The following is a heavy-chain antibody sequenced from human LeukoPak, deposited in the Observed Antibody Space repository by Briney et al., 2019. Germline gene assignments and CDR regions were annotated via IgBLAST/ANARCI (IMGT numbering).Heavy chain of an antibody. V-gene: IGHV1-2*02. CDR1: GYTFTGYY. D-gene: IGHD2-2*02. CDR3: VRESRWYCSSISCHISGVGYRDV. J-gene: IGHJ6*01. CDR2: INPNRGGT. Sequence: ASVKVSCKASGYTFTGYYMHWVRQAPGHGLEWMGWINPNRGGTHNQQKFQGRVTMTRGTSIRTAYMELSRLRADDSAVYYCVRESRWYCSSISCHISGVGYRDVWGEGTTVTVSS.